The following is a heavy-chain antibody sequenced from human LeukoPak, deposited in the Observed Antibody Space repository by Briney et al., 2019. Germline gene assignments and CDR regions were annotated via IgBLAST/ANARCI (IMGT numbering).Heavy chain of an antibody. CDR2: IYTSGST. Sequence: PSQTLSLTRTVSGGSISSGSYYWSWIRQPAGKGLEWIGRIYTSGSTNYNPSLKSRVTISVDTSKNQFSLKLSSVTAADTAVYYCARVSSGPTLDYWGQGTLVTVSS. CDR1: GGSISSGSYY. J-gene: IGHJ4*02. D-gene: IGHD6-25*01. CDR3: ARVSSGPTLDY. V-gene: IGHV4-61*02.